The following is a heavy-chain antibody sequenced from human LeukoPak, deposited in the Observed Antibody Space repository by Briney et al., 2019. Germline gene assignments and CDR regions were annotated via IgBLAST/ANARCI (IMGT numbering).Heavy chain of an antibody. CDR2: IWYDGSNK. Sequence: GGSLRLSCAASGFTFSDYGMHWVRQAPGKGPEWVAVIWYDGSNKYYADSVKGRFTISRDNSRNTLYLQMNSLRAEDTAVYYCVRELPPVVQYYFDYWGPGTLVTVSS. D-gene: IGHD3-22*01. V-gene: IGHV3-33*01. J-gene: IGHJ4*02. CDR1: GFTFSDYG. CDR3: VRELPPVVQYYFDY.